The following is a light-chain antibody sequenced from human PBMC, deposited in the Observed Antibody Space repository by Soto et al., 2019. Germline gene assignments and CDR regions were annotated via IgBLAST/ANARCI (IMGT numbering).Light chain of an antibody. CDR3: QQYGSSLTWT. V-gene: IGKV3-20*01. CDR1: QSVSSN. J-gene: IGKJ1*01. CDR2: GAS. Sequence: EIVLTQSPATLSVSPGERATLSCRASQSVSSNLAWYQKKPGQAPRLLIYGASSRATGVPDRFSGSGSGIDFTLTISRLEPEDFAVYCCQQYGSSLTWTFGQGTKVDI.